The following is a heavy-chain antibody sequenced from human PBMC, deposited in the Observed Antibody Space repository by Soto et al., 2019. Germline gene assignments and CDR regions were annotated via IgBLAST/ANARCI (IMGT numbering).Heavy chain of an antibody. D-gene: IGHD3-10*01. CDR1: GGSISSYY. J-gene: IGHJ4*02. CDR3: ARGYPGRYYYGSGSYYGVYYDY. CDR2: IYYSGST. V-gene: IGHV4-59*01. Sequence: KPSETLSLTCTVSGGSISSYYWSWIRQPPGKGLEWIGYIYYSGSTNYNPSLKSRVTISVDTSKNQFSLKLSSVTAADTAVYYCARGYPGRYYYGSGSYYGVYYDYWGRGTLVTVSA.